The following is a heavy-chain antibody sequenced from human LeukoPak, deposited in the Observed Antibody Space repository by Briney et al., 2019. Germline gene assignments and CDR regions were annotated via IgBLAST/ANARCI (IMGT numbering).Heavy chain of an antibody. CDR2: ISSSSSTI. CDR3: ARDLNYYGSEGTISYYYYYMDV. V-gene: IGHV3-48*01. Sequence: GGSLRLSCAASGFTFSSYSMSWVRQAPGKGLEWVSYISSSSSTIYYADSVKGRFTISRDNAKNSLYLQMNSLRAEDTAVYYCARDLNYYGSEGTISYYYYYMDVWGKGTTVTVSS. CDR1: GFTFSSYS. J-gene: IGHJ6*03. D-gene: IGHD3-10*01.